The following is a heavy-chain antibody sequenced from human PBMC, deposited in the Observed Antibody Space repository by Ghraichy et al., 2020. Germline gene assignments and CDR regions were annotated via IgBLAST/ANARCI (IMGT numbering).Heavy chain of an antibody. V-gene: IGHV3-30*18. J-gene: IGHJ5*02. CDR3: AKDLEPGYSGYDPDL. Sequence: GGSLRLSCEASGFTFGDYGMHWVRQAPGKGLEWVALISHDASNTYYKDSVRGRFTISRDNSKNTMYLQMNSLRAEDTAVYHCAKDLEPGYSGYDPDLWGQGTLVTVSS. CDR2: ISHDASNT. D-gene: IGHD5-12*01. CDR1: GFTFGDYG.